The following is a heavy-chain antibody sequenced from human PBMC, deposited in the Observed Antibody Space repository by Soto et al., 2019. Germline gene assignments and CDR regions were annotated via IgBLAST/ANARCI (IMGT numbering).Heavy chain of an antibody. Sequence: SQTRSLTCAISGYSVSSNSAAWNWIRQSPSRGLEWLGRTYYRSTWYTDYAVSVKSRLTINPDTSNNQFSLQLNSVTPEDTAVYYCARDIDYSSSSDYGMDVWGQGTTVTVSS. V-gene: IGHV6-1*01. CDR1: GYSVSSNSAA. D-gene: IGHD6-6*01. CDR2: TYYRSTWYT. CDR3: ARDIDYSSSSDYGMDV. J-gene: IGHJ6*02.